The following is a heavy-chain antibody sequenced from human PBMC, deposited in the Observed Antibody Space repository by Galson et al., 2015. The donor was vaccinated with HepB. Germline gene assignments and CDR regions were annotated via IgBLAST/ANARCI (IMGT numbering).Heavy chain of an antibody. V-gene: IGHV3-23*05. D-gene: IGHD6-6*01. J-gene: IGHJ6*02. CDR2: ITNSGSRT. CDR1: GFTFRNYA. Sequence: SLRLSCAASGFTFRNYAMNWVRQAPGKGLEWVSGITNSGSRTYYAESGKGRFTISRDNSKNTVFLQMSSLRAEDTAIYYCAKGAYMSSYSLYGMDAWGQGTTVIVSS. CDR3: AKGAYMSSYSLYGMDA.